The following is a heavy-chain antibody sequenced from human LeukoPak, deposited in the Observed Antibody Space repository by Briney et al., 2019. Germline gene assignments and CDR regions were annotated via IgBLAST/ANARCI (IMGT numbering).Heavy chain of an antibody. CDR1: GFTFSDYY. CDR2: ISSSSSYT. V-gene: IGHV3-11*06. J-gene: IGHJ4*02. CDR3: ARARDYYGSGTYYQSDY. Sequence: PGGSLRLSCAASGFTFSDYYTSWIRQAPGKGLEWVSYISSSSSYTNYADSVKGRFTISRDNAKNSLYLQMNSLRAEDTAVYYCARARDYYGSGTYYQSDYWGQGTLVTVSS. D-gene: IGHD3-10*01.